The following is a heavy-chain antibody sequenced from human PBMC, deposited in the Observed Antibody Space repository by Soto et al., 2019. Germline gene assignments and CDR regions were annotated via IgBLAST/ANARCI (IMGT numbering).Heavy chain of an antibody. CDR1: GGSISSSSYY. V-gene: IGHV4-39*01. J-gene: IGHJ5*02. Sequence: SETLSLTCTVSGGSISSSSYYWGWIRQPPGKGLEWIGSIYYSGSTYYNPSLKSRVTISVDTSKNQFSLKLSSVTAADTAVYYCARWAFAGDWFDPWGQGTLVTSPQ. CDR2: IYYSGST. CDR3: ARWAFAGDWFDP. D-gene: IGHD7-27*01.